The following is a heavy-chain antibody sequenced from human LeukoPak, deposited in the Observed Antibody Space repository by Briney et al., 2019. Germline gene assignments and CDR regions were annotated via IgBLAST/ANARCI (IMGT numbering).Heavy chain of an antibody. CDR3: ARGQGDPLDYYYYMDV. CDR2: ISYDESDK. D-gene: IGHD2-21*02. Sequence: GGSLRLSCAASGFTFNIYAMHWVRQAPGKGLEWVAVISYDESDKYYADSVKGRFTISRDSAKNSLDLQMNGLRVDDTAVYYCARGQGDPLDYYYYMDVWGKGTTVTVSS. V-gene: IGHV3-30*04. CDR1: GFTFNIYA. J-gene: IGHJ6*03.